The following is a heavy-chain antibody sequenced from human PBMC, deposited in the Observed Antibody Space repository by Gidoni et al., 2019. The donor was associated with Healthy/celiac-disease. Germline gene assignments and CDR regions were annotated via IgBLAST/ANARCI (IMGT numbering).Heavy chain of an antibody. J-gene: IGHJ4*02. CDR3: ARGRNTPRGVSWQWLSGYYFDY. V-gene: IGHV1-69*06. CDR1: GGTFSSYA. CDR2: IIPIFGTA. D-gene: IGHD6-19*01. Sequence: QVQLVQSGAEVKKPGSSVKVSCKASGGTFSSYAISWVRQAPGQGLEWMGGIIPIFGTANYAQKFQGRVTITADKSTSTAYMELSSLRSEDTAVYYCARGRNTPRGVSWQWLSGYYFDYWGQGTLVTVSS.